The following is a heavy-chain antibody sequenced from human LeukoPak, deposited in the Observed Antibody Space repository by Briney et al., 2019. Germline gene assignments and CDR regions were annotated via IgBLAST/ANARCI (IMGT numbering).Heavy chain of an antibody. CDR3: ATEYYYDSSVVGRGAFDI. D-gene: IGHD3-22*01. J-gene: IGHJ3*02. Sequence: SETLSLTCSVSGVSIDSTAYHWAWIRQPPGKGLEWIGTISYSGSTYYNPSLKSRVTISLDTSENQFSLNLSSVTAADTAVYYCATEYYYDSSVVGRGAFDIWGQGTMVTVSS. V-gene: IGHV4-39*07. CDR1: GVSIDSTAYH. CDR2: ISYSGST.